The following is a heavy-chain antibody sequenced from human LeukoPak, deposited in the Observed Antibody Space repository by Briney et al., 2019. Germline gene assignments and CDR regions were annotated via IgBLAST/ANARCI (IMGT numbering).Heavy chain of an antibody. CDR2: ISGSGGST. Sequence: GGSLRLSCAASGFTFSSYSMSWVRQAPGKGLEWVSAISGSGGSTYYADSVKGRFTISRDNSKNTLYLQMNSLRAEDTAVYYCAKDHWVEQWLVGANWFDPWGQGTLVTVSS. CDR1: GFTFSSYS. D-gene: IGHD6-19*01. CDR3: AKDHWVEQWLVGANWFDP. J-gene: IGHJ5*02. V-gene: IGHV3-23*01.